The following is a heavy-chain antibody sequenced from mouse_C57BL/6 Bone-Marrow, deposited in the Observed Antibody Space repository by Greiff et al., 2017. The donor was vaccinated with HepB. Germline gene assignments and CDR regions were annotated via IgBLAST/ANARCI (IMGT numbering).Heavy chain of an antibody. CDR1: GYSFTDYN. D-gene: IGHD2-4*01. CDR2: INPNYGTT. Sequence: VHVKQSGPELVKPGASVKISCKASGYSFTDYNMNWVKQSNGKSLEWIGVINPNYGTTSYNQKFKGKATLTVDQSSSTAYMQLNSLTSEDSAVYYCARRAHHDYDYAMDYWGQGTSVTVSS. CDR3: ARRAHHDYDYAMDY. J-gene: IGHJ4*01. V-gene: IGHV1-39*01.